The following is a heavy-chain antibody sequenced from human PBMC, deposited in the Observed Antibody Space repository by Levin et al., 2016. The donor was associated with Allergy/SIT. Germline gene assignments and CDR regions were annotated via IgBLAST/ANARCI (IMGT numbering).Heavy chain of an antibody. V-gene: IGHV3-23*01. J-gene: IGHJ4*02. CDR3: ARVTYYDFWSGYSSPWDYFDY. D-gene: IGHD3-3*01. CDR1: GFTFSSYA. CDR2: ISGSGGST. Sequence: GESLKISCAASGFTFSSYAMSWVRQAPGKGLEWVSAISGSGGSTYYADSVKGRFTISRDNAKNSLYLQMNSLRDEDTAVYYCARVTYYDFWSGYSSPWDYFDYWGQGTLVTVSS.